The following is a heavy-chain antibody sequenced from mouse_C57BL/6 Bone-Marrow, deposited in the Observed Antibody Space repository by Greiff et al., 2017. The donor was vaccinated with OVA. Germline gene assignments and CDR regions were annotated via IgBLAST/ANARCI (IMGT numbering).Heavy chain of an antibody. J-gene: IGHJ2*01. CDR2: ISSGSSTI. Sequence: EVKLMESGGGLVKPGGSLKLSCAASGFTFSDSGMHWVRQAPETGLEWVAYISSGSSTIYYADTVKGRFTISRDNAKNTLFLQMTSLRSEDTAMYYCAMTTVVAIDYWGQGTTLTGSS. CDR3: AMTTVVAIDY. V-gene: IGHV5-17*01. D-gene: IGHD1-1*01. CDR1: GFTFSDSG.